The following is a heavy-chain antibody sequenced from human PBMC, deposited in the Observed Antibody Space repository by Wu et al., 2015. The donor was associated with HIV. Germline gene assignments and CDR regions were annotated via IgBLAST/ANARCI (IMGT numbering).Heavy chain of an antibody. Sequence: QVQLVQSGTEVKKPGASVKVSCKASKYIFTNYDVNWVRQATGQGLEWMGWISPNSGGTNYAHNFQGRVTMTRDTSINTAYMELSSLRSDDTAVYYCARGRQQPGLVDYWGQGTLVTVSS. CDR1: KYIFTNYD. CDR3: ARGRQQPGLVDY. J-gene: IGHJ4*02. CDR2: ISPNSGGT. D-gene: IGHD6-13*01. V-gene: IGHV1-2*02.